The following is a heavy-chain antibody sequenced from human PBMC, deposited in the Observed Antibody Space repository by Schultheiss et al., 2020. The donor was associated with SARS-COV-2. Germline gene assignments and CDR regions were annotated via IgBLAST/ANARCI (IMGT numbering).Heavy chain of an antibody. Sequence: GGSLRLSCAASGFTFSTYAMHWVRQAPGKGLEWVALISYDGSNKFIADSVRGRLTVSRDNSKNTLYLQMTSLRVEDTAMYYCVRDGPAASYGMDVWGQGTTVTVSS. D-gene: IGHD2-2*01. CDR1: GFTFSTYA. J-gene: IGHJ6*02. V-gene: IGHV3-30*14. CDR2: ISYDGSNK. CDR3: VRDGPAASYGMDV.